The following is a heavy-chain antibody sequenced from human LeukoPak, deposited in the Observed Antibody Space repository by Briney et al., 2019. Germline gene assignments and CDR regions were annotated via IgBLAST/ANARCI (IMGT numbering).Heavy chain of an antibody. CDR1: GFTFCRYG. V-gene: IGHV3-33*01. D-gene: IGHD1-26*01. Sequence: GGSLRLSCAACGFTFCRYGMHWLRQAPGKGLEWVAVIWYDGSNKYYADSVKGRFTISRDNSKNTLYLQMNSLRAEDTAVYYCARPTYSEIYYCLDYWGQGILVTVSS. J-gene: IGHJ4*02. CDR2: IWYDGSNK. CDR3: ARPTYSEIYYCLDY.